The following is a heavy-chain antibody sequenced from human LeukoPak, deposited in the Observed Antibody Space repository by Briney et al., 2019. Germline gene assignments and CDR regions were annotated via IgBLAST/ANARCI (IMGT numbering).Heavy chain of an antibody. J-gene: IGHJ4*02. CDR1: GFTFSSYA. CDR2: IFGSGT. D-gene: IGHD3-10*01. Sequence: QPGGSLRVSCAASGFTFSSYAMSWVRQAPGKGLEWVSDIFGSGTYYADSVTGRVTISRDNSKNTLYLQMNSLRAEDTAVYYCAKSIWPQGSRTYDYWGQGILVTVSS. V-gene: IGHV3-23*01. CDR3: AKSIWPQGSRTYDY.